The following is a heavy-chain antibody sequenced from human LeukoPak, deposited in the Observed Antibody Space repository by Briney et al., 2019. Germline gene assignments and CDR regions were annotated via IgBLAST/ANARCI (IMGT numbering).Heavy chain of an antibody. V-gene: IGHV4-38-2*02. D-gene: IGHD4-11*01. CDR1: GYSISSGYY. Sequence: KASETLSLTCTVSGYSISSGYYWGWIRQPPGKGLEWIGSIYHSGSTYYNPSLKSRVTISVDTSKNQFSLKLSSVTAADTAVYYCARGPVKSRYYYYGMDVWGQGTTVTVSS. CDR2: IYHSGST. CDR3: ARGPVKSRYYYYGMDV. J-gene: IGHJ6*02.